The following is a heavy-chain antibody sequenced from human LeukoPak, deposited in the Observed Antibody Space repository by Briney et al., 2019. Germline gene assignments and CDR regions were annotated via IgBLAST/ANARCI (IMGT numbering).Heavy chain of an antibody. J-gene: IGHJ3*02. CDR3: ARVPLTSDAFDI. CDR2: ISAYNGNT. Sequence: ASVKVSCKASGYTFTSYGISWVRPAPGQGLEWMGWISAYNGNTNYAQKLQGRVTMTTDTSTSTAYMELRSLRSADTAVYYCARVPLTSDAFDIWGQGTMVTVSS. CDR1: GYTFTSYG. V-gene: IGHV1-18*01.